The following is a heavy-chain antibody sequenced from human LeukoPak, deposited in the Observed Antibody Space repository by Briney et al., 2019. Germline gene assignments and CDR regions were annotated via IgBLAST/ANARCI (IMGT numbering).Heavy chain of an antibody. D-gene: IGHD2-2*01. Sequence: SETLSLTCSVSGGSTNSCYWSWIRQSGGKGLEWIGRIYSSGSTVYNPSLNSRLTMSIDTSKNQFSLTLKPVTATDTAVYYCARVKASSTSWTFDQWGQGALVTVSS. CDR2: IYSSGST. J-gene: IGHJ4*02. CDR1: GGSTNSCY. CDR3: ARVKASSTSWTFDQ. V-gene: IGHV4-4*07.